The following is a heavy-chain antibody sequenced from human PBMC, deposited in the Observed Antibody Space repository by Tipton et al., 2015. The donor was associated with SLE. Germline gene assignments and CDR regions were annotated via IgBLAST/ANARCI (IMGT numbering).Heavy chain of an antibody. J-gene: IGHJ4*02. CDR3: AREWGGRVPALYYFDY. D-gene: IGHD2-2*01. Sequence: GLVKPSETLSLTCTVFGGSITNTIYYWGWIRQPPGKGLEWIGTIYYSGTTYYNPSLKSRVTISVDTSKNQFSLKLSSVTAADTAVYFCAREWGGRVPALYYFDYWGQGTLVTVSS. CDR1: GGSITNTIYY. V-gene: IGHV4-39*07. CDR2: IYYSGTT.